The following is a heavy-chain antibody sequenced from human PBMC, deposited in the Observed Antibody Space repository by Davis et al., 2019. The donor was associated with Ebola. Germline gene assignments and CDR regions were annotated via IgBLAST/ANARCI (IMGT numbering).Heavy chain of an antibody. CDR1: GFGFTRFA. V-gene: IGHV3-23*01. Sequence: GESLKISCVVSGFGFTRFAISWVRQTPGKGLEWVSAINADGTGTYYADSVKGRFTISRDISKNTLYLQMNSLSAEDTALYYCARVRRRPYYYYGMDVWGHGTAVTVSS. CDR3: ARVRRRPYYYYGMDV. CDR2: INADGTGT. J-gene: IGHJ6*02. D-gene: IGHD6-25*01.